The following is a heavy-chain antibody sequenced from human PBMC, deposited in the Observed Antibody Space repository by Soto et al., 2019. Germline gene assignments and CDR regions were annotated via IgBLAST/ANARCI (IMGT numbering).Heavy chain of an antibody. CDR3: ARDWGTSGDGYDPLGWFDP. J-gene: IGHJ5*02. CDR1: GYTFTSYG. D-gene: IGHD5-12*01. CDR2: ISAYNGNT. V-gene: IGHV1-18*04. Sequence: GASVKVSCKASGYTFTSYGISWVRQAPGQGLEWMGWISAYNGNTNYAQKLQGRVTMTTDTSTSTAYMELRSLRSDDTAVYYCARDWGTSGDGYDPLGWFDPWGQGTLVTVSS.